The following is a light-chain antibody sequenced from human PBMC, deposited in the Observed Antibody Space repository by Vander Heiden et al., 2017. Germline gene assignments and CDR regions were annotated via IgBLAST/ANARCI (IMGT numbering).Light chain of an antibody. Sequence: QSVLTQPPSASGTPGQRVTISCSGSSANIGSNTVNWYQQLPGTAPKLLIYTNNQRPSGVPDRFSGSKSGTSASLVISGLQSEDEADYYCTAWDDSLNVHYVFGTGTKVTVL. CDR2: TNN. V-gene: IGLV1-44*01. CDR3: TAWDDSLNVHYV. J-gene: IGLJ1*01. CDR1: SANIGSNT.